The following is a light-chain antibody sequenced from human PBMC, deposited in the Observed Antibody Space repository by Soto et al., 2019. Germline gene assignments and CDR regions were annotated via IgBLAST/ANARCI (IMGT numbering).Light chain of an antibody. CDR1: SGDVGVYNF. J-gene: IGLJ1*01. Sequence: QSVLTQPASVSGSPGQSITISCTGTSGDVGVYNFVSWYQQHPGKAPQLMIYEXXXXXXXXXXXXXXSKSGNTASLTISGXXAEDXXXXXCTSYTTGSTLYVFGTGTKLTVL. CDR3: TSYTTGSTLYV. V-gene: IGLV2-14*01. CDR2: EXX.